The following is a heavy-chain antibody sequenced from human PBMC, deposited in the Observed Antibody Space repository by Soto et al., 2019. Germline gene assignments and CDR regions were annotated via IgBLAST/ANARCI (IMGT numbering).Heavy chain of an antibody. D-gene: IGHD1-20*01. V-gene: IGHV3-11*01. J-gene: IGHJ4*02. CDR3: VSDRRVSGIKKGRDY. CDR2: ISSRGDTI. CDR1: GFIFSDFH. Sequence: GGSLRLSCAASGFIFSDFHMTWIRQAPGKGLELVAYISSRGDTIYYADSVRGRITISRDNDKDSLFLQMSSLRVEDTAVDYCVSDRRVSGIKKGRDYWGRGTLVTVSS.